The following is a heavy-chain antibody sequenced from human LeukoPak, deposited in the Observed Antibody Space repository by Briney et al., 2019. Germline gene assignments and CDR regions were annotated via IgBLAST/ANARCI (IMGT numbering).Heavy chain of an antibody. D-gene: IGHD6-19*01. CDR1: GGSMSPYH. CDR3: ARAVSGRFDY. Sequence: SETLSLTCTVSGGSMSPYHWGWIRQPPGKGLEWTGYIYYSGSTNYNPSLNSRVTISVDTSKNQFSLKLSSVTAADTAIYYCARAVSGRFDYWGQGTLVTVSS. CDR2: IYYSGST. J-gene: IGHJ4*02. V-gene: IGHV4-59*08.